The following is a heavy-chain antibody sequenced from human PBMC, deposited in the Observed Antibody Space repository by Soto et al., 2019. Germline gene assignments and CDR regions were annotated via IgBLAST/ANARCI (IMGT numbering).Heavy chain of an antibody. D-gene: IGHD3-3*01. CDR1: TFTFSSYW. Sequence: EVQLVESGGGLVQHGGSLRLSCVASTFTFSSYWMTWVRQAPGKGLEWVANINPEGSDKYYVDSVKGRFTISRDNTKNSLDLQMNSLRAEDTAVYYCARADRPYAESAYCCQGTLVTVSS. CDR2: INPEGSDK. CDR3: ARADRPYAESAY. J-gene: IGHJ4*02. V-gene: IGHV3-7*04.